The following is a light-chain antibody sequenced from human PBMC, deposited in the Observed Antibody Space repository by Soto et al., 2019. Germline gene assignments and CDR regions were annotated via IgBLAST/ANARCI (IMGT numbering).Light chain of an antibody. CDR1: SSDVGGYNY. CDR3: SSYTGSSTYVV. CDR2: DVD. J-gene: IGLJ2*01. Sequence: QSVLTQPASVSGSTGQSITISCTGSSSDVGGYNYVSWYQQHPGKAPKLVIYDVDNQPSGVSNRFSGSKSDNTASLTISGLQAEDEAHYYCSSYTGSSTYVVFGGGTKLTVL. V-gene: IGLV2-14*01.